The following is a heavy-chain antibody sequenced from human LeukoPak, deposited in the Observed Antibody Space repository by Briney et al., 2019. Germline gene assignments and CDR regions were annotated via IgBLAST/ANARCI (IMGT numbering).Heavy chain of an antibody. D-gene: IGHD2-2*01. CDR1: GYTFTGYY. J-gene: IGHJ5*02. V-gene: IGHV1-2*02. CDR3: ARGPSIVVVPAALEPNWFDP. Sequence: EASVKVSCKASGYTFTGYYMHWVRQAPGQGLEWMGWINPNSGGTNYAQKFQGRVTMTRDTSISTAYMELGRLRSDDTAVYYCARGPSIVVVPAALEPNWFDPWGQGTLVTVSS. CDR2: INPNSGGT.